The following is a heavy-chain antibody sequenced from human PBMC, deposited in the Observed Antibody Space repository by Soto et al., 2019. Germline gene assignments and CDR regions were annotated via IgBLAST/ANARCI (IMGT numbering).Heavy chain of an antibody. Sequence: ASVQVSCKASRYIFSANYIHWVRQAPGHGLEWLGWINPHSGATNYAQKFLGRVTMSAYTSASTAYMDLARLKSDDTAVYYCVSAHALGFSNWFDPWGRGTLVTVSS. D-gene: IGHD3-10*01. CDR3: VSAHALGFSNWFDP. V-gene: IGHV1-2*02. CDR2: INPHSGAT. CDR1: RYIFSANY. J-gene: IGHJ5*02.